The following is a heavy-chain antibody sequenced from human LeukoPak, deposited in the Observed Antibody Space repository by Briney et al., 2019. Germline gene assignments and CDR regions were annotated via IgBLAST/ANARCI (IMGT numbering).Heavy chain of an antibody. CDR1: GGSISSSSYY. V-gene: IGHV4-39*01. CDR3: ARQPAVITFGGVIVPYYFDY. Sequence: SSETLSLTCTVSGGSISSSSYYWGWIRQPPGKGLEWIGSIYYSGGTYYNPSLKSRVTISVDTSKNQFSLKLSSVTAADTAVYYCARQPAVITFGGVIVPYYFDYWGQGTLVTVSS. D-gene: IGHD3-16*02. J-gene: IGHJ4*02. CDR2: IYYSGGT.